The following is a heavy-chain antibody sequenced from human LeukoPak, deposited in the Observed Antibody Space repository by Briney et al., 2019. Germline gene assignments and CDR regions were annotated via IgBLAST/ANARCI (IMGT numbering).Heavy chain of an antibody. CDR1: GYTFTGYY. J-gene: IGHJ4*02. D-gene: IGHD3-10*01. CDR2: INPNSGGT. CDR3: ARYYYGPGSPDPCFDY. V-gene: IGHV1-2*02. Sequence: ASVKVSCKASGYTFTGYYMHWVRQAPGQGLEWMGWINPNSGGTNYAQKFQGRVTMTRDTSISTAYMELSRLRSDDTAVYYCARYYYGPGSPDPCFDYWGQGTLVTVSS.